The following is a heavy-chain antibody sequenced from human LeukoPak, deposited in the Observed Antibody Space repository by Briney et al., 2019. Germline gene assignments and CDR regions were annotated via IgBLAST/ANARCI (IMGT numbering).Heavy chain of an antibody. CDR1: GFTFSSYS. D-gene: IGHD2-15*01. CDR3: AREPYCSGGSCPLDH. Sequence: GGSLRLSCAASGFTFSSYSMNWVRQAPGKGLEWVSSISSSSSYIYYADSVKGRFTISRDSAKNSLYLQMNSLRAEDTAVYFCAREPYCSGGSCPLDHWRQGTLDSVSS. CDR2: ISSSSSYI. J-gene: IGHJ1*01. V-gene: IGHV3-21*01.